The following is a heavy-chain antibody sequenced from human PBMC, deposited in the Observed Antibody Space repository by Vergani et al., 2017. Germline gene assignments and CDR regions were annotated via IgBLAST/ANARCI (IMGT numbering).Heavy chain of an antibody. CDR3: AREDTDGSGSYYMGYYMDV. CDR2: IIPIFGTA. J-gene: IGHJ6*03. V-gene: IGHV1-69*18. CDR1: GGTFSSYA. D-gene: IGHD3-10*01. Sequence: QVQLVQSGAEVKKPGSSVKVSCKASGGTFSSYAISWVRQAPGQGLEWMGRIIPIFGTANYAQKFQGRVTITADESTSTAYMELSSLRSEDTAVYYCAREDTDGSGSYYMGYYMDVWGKGTTVTVSS.